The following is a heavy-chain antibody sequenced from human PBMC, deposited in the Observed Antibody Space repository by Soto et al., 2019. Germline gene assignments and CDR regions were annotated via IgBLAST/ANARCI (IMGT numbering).Heavy chain of an antibody. Sequence: ASVKVSCKVSGYTLTELSIHWVRQAPGEGLEWMGGFDLENGETIYAQRFQGRVTMTEESSADTPYMELSSLRSEDTAVYYRAIEVRRSNQFDHWGQGTMVTVSS. CDR2: FDLENGET. V-gene: IGHV1-24*01. CDR1: GYTLTELS. D-gene: IGHD3-10*01. CDR3: AIEVRRSNQFDH. J-gene: IGHJ4*02.